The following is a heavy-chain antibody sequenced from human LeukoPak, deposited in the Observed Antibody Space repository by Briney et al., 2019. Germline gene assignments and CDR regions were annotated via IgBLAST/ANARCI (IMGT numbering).Heavy chain of an antibody. CDR2: INSDGSST. D-gene: IGHD3-22*01. V-gene: IGHV3-74*01. CDR1: GFTFSSYW. Sequence: GGSLRLSCAASGFTFSSYWMHWVRQAPGKGLVRVSRINSDGSSTSYADSVKGRFTISRDNAKNTLYLQMNSLRAEDTAVYYCARAEYYYDSSGYVHFDYWGQGTLVTVSS. J-gene: IGHJ4*02. CDR3: ARAEYYYDSSGYVHFDY.